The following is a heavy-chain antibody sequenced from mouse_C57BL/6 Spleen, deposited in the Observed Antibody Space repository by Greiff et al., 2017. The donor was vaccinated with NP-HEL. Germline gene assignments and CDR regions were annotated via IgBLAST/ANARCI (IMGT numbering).Heavy chain of an antibody. D-gene: IGHD2-5*01. CDR3: ARAYYSNYFDY. CDR1: GYTFTSYW. Sequence: VQLQQPGAELVRPGSSVKLSCKASGYTFTSYWMDWVKQRPGQGLEWIGNIYPSDSETHYNQKFKDKATLTVDKSSSTAYMQLSSLTSEDSAVYYCARAYYSNYFDYWGQGTTLTVSS. V-gene: IGHV1-61*01. J-gene: IGHJ2*01. CDR2: IYPSDSET.